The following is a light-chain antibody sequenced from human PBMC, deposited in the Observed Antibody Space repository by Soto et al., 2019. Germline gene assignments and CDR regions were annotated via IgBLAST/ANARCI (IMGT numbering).Light chain of an antibody. Sequence: QSALTQPASVSGSPGQSITISCTGTSSDVGAYNFVSWYQQHPGKAPKLVIYEVSNRPSGVSDRFSGSKSGNTASLTISGLQAEDEADYYCNSYTNTAARVFGTGTKVTVL. V-gene: IGLV2-14*01. CDR1: SSDVGAYNF. J-gene: IGLJ1*01. CDR3: NSYTNTAARV. CDR2: EVS.